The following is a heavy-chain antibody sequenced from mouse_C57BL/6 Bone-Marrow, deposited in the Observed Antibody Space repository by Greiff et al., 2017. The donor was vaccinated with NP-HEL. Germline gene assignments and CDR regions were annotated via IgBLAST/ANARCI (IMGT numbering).Heavy chain of an antibody. CDR1: GYSITSDY. D-gene: IGHD1-1*01. J-gene: IGHJ1*03. CDR3: TRYPPYYGSSWCFDV. CDR2: IIYSGST. V-gene: IGHV3-8*01. Sequence: VQLQQSGPGLAKPSQTLSLTCSVTGYSITSDYWNWIRKFPGNKLEYMGYIIYSGSTYYNPSLKSRISITRDTSTNQYYLQLNSVTTEDTATYYGTRYPPYYGSSWCFDVWGTGTTVTVSS.